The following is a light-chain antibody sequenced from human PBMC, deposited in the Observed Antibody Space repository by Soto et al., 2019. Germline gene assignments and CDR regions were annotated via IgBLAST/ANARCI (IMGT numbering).Light chain of an antibody. Sequence: QSALTQPRSVSGSPGQPVSISCTGTSSDVGGYNYVSWYQQHPGKAPKLMIYDVSERPSGVPDRFSGSKSGNTASLTISGLQAEDEADYYCSSYAGSSNVFGTGTKVTVL. J-gene: IGLJ1*01. CDR1: SSDVGGYNY. CDR3: SSYAGSSNV. V-gene: IGLV2-11*01. CDR2: DVS.